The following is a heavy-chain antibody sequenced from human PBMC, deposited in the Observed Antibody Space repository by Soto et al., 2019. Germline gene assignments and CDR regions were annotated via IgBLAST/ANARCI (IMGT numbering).Heavy chain of an antibody. J-gene: IGHJ5*02. D-gene: IGHD1-26*01. CDR1: GASLSRYY. CDR3: VRDGTKNLRDRFEP. V-gene: IGHV4-4*07. CDR2: IYATGDT. Sequence: PSETLSLTCNVSGASLSRYYWSWIRQPPGKGLEWIGRIYATGDTDYNPSLKSRISMSVDMSKKQFSLTLRSVTAADTAIYYCVRDGTKNLRDRFEPWGRGILVTVPQ.